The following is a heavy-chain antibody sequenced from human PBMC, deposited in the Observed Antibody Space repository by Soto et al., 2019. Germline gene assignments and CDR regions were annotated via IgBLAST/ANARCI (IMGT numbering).Heavy chain of an antibody. V-gene: IGHV1-3*04. D-gene: IGHD5-12*01. CDR2: INTGNGNT. Sequence: QVQLVQSGAEMKKPGASVKVSCKASGITYTTYAIHWVRQAPGQGLEWMGWINTGNGNTRYSQRFQGRDTLTTDTSASTAYMDLSSLTSEDTAVYYCARAISGYVTWGQGTLITVSS. J-gene: IGHJ5*02. CDR3: ARAISGYVT. CDR1: GITYTTYA.